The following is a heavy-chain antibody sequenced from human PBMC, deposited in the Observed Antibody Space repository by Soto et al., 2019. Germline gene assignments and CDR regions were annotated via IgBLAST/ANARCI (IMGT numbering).Heavy chain of an antibody. CDR3: EREGRSAAPQEGFDF. D-gene: IGHD3-10*01. CDR2: IFYSGNT. J-gene: IGHJ4*02. Sequence: SETLSLTCTVSGNSISTGAYYWSWLRQHPVKGLEWIGHIFYSGNTHYSPSLESRVTISVDTSKNQFSLKLISVTVADTALYYCEREGRSAAPQEGFDFWGQGTLVTVSS. V-gene: IGHV4-31*03. CDR1: GNSISTGAYY.